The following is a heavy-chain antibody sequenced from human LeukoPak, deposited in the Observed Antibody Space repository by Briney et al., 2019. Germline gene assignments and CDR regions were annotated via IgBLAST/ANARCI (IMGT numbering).Heavy chain of an antibody. D-gene: IGHD3-16*01. CDR2: IYYSGST. Sequence: SETLSLTCTVSGGSISSCYWSWIRQPPGKGLEWSGYIYYSGSTNYNPSLKSRVTISVDTSKNQFSLKLSSVTAADTAVYYCARDGAYYYYGMDVWGQGTTVTVSS. CDR3: ARDGAYYYYGMDV. J-gene: IGHJ6*02. CDR1: GGSISSCY. V-gene: IGHV4-59*01.